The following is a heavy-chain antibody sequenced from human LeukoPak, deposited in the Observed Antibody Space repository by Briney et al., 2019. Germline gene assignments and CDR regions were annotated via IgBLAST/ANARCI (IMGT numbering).Heavy chain of an antibody. V-gene: IGHV3-23*01. CDR3: SGGYYFEYFQH. CDR2: ISGSGDST. D-gene: IGHD3-22*01. Sequence: GGSLRLSCAASGFTFSTYSMKWVRQAPGKGLEWVSTISGSGDSTYYADSVKGRFTISRDNSKNTLYLQMNSLRAEDTAVYYCSGGYYFEYFQHWGQGTLVTVSS. CDR1: GFTFSTYS. J-gene: IGHJ1*01.